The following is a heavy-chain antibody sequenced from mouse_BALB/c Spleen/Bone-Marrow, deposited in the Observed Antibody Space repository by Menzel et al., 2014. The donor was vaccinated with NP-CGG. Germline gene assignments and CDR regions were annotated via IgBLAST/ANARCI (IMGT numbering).Heavy chain of an antibody. CDR2: INPTSGYT. CDR3: ARPRYFDY. Sequence: VQLQQSAAELARPGASVKMSCKASGYTFTSYTIHWVKQRPGQGLEWIGNINPTSGYTEYNQKFKDKTTLTADKSSSTAYMQLSSLTSEDSAVYYCARPRYFDYWGQGTTLTVSS. J-gene: IGHJ2*01. CDR1: GYTFTSYT. V-gene: IGHV1-4*02.